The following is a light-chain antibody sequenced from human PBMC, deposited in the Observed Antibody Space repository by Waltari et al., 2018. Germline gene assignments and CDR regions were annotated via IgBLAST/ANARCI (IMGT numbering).Light chain of an antibody. Sequence: QSALTQPASVSGSPGQSITISCTGTSSDVGSYNLVSWYQHRPAKAPKLIIYGVSKRPSGVFNRLSGSKSGNTASLTISGLRTEDEADYYCCSYAGGSAFVFGTGTKITVL. CDR2: GVS. J-gene: IGLJ1*01. CDR1: SSDVGSYNL. CDR3: CSYAGGSAFV. V-gene: IGLV2-23*02.